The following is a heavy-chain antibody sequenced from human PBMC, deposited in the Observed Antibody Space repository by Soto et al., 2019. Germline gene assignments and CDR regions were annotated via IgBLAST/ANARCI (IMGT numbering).Heavy chain of an antibody. CDR2: ISHDGSHE. D-gene: IGHD3-10*01. CDR1: GLTFSTSA. J-gene: IGHJ5*02. CDR3: ARNTDHRLVRGWLDP. Sequence: PGGSLRLSCAASGLTFSTSAMHWVRQAPGKGLEWVAMISHDGSHEYYGDSVKGRFSVSRDNSHNILHLQMNSLRIEDTAVYFCARNTDHRLVRGWLDPWDQGTLVTVSS. V-gene: IGHV3-30-3*01.